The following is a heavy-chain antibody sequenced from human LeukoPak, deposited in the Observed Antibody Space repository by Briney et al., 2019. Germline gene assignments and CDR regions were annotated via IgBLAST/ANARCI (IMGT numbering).Heavy chain of an antibody. D-gene: IGHD6-19*01. CDR2: ISSSGGST. Sequence: PGGSLRLSCAASGFTFSSYAMSWVRQAPGKGLEWVSAISSSGGSTYYANSVKGRFTISRDNSKNTLYLQMNSLRAEDTAVYYCAKGISGGWYVYFDYWGQGTLVTVSS. V-gene: IGHV3-23*01. CDR1: GFTFSSYA. CDR3: AKGISGGWYVYFDY. J-gene: IGHJ4*02.